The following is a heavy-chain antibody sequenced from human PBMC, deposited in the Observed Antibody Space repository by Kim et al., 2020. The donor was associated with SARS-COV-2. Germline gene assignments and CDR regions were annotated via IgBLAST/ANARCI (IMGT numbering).Heavy chain of an antibody. V-gene: IGHV3-66*01. CDR3: ARNRNYFYDMDV. CDR2: IYSSGST. CDR1: GFTVRTNY. Sequence: GGSLRLSCAASGFTVRTNYMSWVRQAPGKGLEWVSVIYSSGSTYYAASVKGRFTISRDNSKNTLYLQMSSLRVEDTAIYFCARNRNYFYDMDVWGKGTTVAVSS. J-gene: IGHJ6*03.